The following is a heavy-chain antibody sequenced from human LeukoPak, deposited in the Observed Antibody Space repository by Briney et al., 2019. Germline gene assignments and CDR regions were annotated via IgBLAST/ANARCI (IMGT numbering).Heavy chain of an antibody. CDR3: ARFLTVSQFDY. D-gene: IGHD3-22*01. Sequence: SSETLSLTCTVSGGSFTSYYWSWIRQPPGKGLEWIGYIYTGGTTKYNPSLKSRVTILVDTSKNQFSLKLSSVTAADTAVYYCARFLTVSQFDYWGQGTLVTVSS. CDR1: GGSFTSYY. J-gene: IGHJ4*02. V-gene: IGHV4-4*09. CDR2: IYTGGTT.